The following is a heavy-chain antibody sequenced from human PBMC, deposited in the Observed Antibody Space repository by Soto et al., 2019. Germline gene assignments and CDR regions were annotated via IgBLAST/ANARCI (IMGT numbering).Heavy chain of an antibody. CDR2: INQNGGEK. Sequence: EVQLVESGGGLVQPGRSLTLSCADSGFTFNSYWIHWVRQAPGKGLEWVANINQNGGEKYYVDSVKGRFTISRDNAKNSLYLQMNSLRVDDTAVYYCARYRRGPPDNHCVDSWGQGTLVAVSS. V-gene: IGHV3-7*01. CDR3: ARYRRGPPDNHCVDS. J-gene: IGHJ5*01. CDR1: GFTFNSYW. D-gene: IGHD1-20*01.